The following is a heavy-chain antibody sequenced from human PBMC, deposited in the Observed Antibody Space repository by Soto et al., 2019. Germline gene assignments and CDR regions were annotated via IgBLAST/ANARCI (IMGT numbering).Heavy chain of an antibody. D-gene: IGHD4-17*01. CDR2: IYHSGST. CDR1: GGSISNYY. J-gene: IGHJ4*02. CDR3: ARGMTTVTTFDY. Sequence: PSETLSLTCTVSGGSISNYYWSWIRQPPGMGLEWIGYIYHSGSTYYNPSLKSRVTISVDRSKNQFSLKLSSVTAADTAVYYCARGMTTVTTFDYWGQGTLVTVSS. V-gene: IGHV4-59*12.